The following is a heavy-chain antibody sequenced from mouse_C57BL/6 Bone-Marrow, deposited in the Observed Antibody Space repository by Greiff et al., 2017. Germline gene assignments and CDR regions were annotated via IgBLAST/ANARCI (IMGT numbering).Heavy chain of an antibody. CDR1: GYTFTSYG. Sequence: VKLVESGAELARPGASVKLSCKASGYTFTSYGISWVKQRTGQGLEWIGEIYPRSGTTYYNEKFKGKATLTADKSSSKAYMELRSLTSEDSAVYFFARGLLRSYWGQGTTLTVSS. CDR3: ARGLLRSY. D-gene: IGHD1-1*01. CDR2: IYPRSGTT. J-gene: IGHJ2*01. V-gene: IGHV1-81*01.